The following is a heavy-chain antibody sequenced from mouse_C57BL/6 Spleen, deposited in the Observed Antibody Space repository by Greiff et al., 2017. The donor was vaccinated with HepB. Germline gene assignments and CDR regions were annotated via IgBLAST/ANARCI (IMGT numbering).Heavy chain of an antibody. V-gene: IGHV1-26*01. CDR1: GYTFTDYY. J-gene: IGHJ2*01. CDR2: INPNNGGT. D-gene: IGHD2-3*01. Sequence: EVQLQQSGPELVKPGASVKISCKASGYTFTDYYMNWVKQSHGKSLEWIGDINPNNGGTSYNQKFKGKATLTVDKSSSTAYMELRSLTSEDSAVYYCALSYDGYSPYYFDYWGQGTTLTVSS. CDR3: ALSYDGYSPYYFDY.